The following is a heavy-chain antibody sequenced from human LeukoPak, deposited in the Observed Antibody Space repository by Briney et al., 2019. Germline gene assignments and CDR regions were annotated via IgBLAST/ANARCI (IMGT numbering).Heavy chain of an antibody. CDR3: ARDSLKYSSGWYTIDY. Sequence: GGSLRLSCAASGFTFSSYAMHWVRQAPGKGLEWVAVISYDGSNKYYADSVKGRFTISRDNSKKTLYLQMNSLRAEDTAVYYCARDSLKYSSGWYTIDYWGQGTLVTVSS. J-gene: IGHJ4*02. D-gene: IGHD6-19*01. CDR2: ISYDGSNK. V-gene: IGHV3-30-3*01. CDR1: GFTFSSYA.